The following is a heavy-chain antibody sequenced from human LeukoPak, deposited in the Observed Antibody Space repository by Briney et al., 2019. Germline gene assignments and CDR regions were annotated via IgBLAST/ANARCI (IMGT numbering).Heavy chain of an antibody. V-gene: IGHV6-1*01. D-gene: IGHD3-10*01. J-gene: IGHJ3*02. CDR1: GDSLSSSSFT. Sequence: SQTLSLTCAISGDSLSSSSFTWNWIRQSPSRGLEWLGRTYYMSNWYNDYAVSVKSRLIINPDTSKNQFSLHLNFVTPEDTAVYYCARADMIRARQFVAFDIWGQGTMVTVSS. CDR3: ARADMIRARQFVAFDI. CDR2: TYYMSNWYN.